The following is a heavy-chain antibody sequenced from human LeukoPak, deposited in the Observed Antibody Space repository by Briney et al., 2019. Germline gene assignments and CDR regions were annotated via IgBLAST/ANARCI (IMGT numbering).Heavy chain of an antibody. D-gene: IGHD5-24*01. CDR2: IRYDASDK. CDR3: AKFSSDGYPIAY. J-gene: IGHJ4*01. Sequence: GGSLRLSCAASGFTFSSYAMSWVRQAPGKGLEWVAFIRYDASDKYYADSVQGRFTISRDDSKNTVHLHMNSLRIEDTALYYCAKFSSDGYPIAYWGQGIMVTVSS. CDR1: GFTFSSYA. V-gene: IGHV3-30*02.